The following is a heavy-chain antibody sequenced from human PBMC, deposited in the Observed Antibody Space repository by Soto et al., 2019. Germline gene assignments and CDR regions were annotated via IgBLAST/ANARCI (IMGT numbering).Heavy chain of an antibody. J-gene: IGHJ5*02. D-gene: IGHD6-6*01. CDR3: ARDQFKQSIVPWFDP. Sequence: SETLSLTCTVSGGSISSGDYYWSWIRQPPGKGLEWIGYIYYSGSTYYNPSLKSRVTISVDTSKNQFSLKLSSVTAADTAVYYCARDQFKQSIVPWFDPWGQGTLVTVS. CDR1: GGSISSGDYY. CDR2: IYYSGST. V-gene: IGHV4-30-4*01.